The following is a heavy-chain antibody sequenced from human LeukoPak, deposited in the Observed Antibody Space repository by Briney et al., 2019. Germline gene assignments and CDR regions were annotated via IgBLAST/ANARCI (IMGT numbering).Heavy chain of an antibody. CDR1: GGSISSYY. Sequence: PSETLSLTCTVSGGSISSYYWSWIRQPPGKGLEWIGYIYYSGSTNYNPSLKSRVTISVDTSKNQFSLKLSSVTAADTAVYYCAREVLVPAAPFGYGMDVWGQGTTVTVSS. CDR2: IYYSGST. V-gene: IGHV4-59*01. J-gene: IGHJ6*02. CDR3: AREVLVPAAPFGYGMDV. D-gene: IGHD2-2*01.